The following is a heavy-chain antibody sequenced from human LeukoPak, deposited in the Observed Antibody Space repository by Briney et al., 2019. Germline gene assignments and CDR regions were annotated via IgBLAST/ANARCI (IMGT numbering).Heavy chain of an antibody. CDR1: GGSINSGGYS. Sequence: PSKTLSLTCAVSGGSINSGGYSWSWIRQPPGKGLEWIGYIYHSGSTYYNPSLKSRVTISVDRSKNQFSLKLSSVTAADTAVYYCARALWFGPLAFYFDYWGQGTLVTVSS. CDR2: IYHSGST. V-gene: IGHV4-30-2*01. J-gene: IGHJ4*02. D-gene: IGHD3-10*01. CDR3: ARALWFGPLAFYFDY.